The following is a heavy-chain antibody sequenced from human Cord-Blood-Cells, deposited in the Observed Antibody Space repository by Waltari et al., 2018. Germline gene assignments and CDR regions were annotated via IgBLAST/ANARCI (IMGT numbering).Heavy chain of an antibody. D-gene: IGHD4-17*01. CDR3: ARGGDYWFDP. CDR1: GGSISSYY. Sequence: QVQLQESGPGLVKPLETLSLTCTVSGGSISSYYWSWIRQPPGKGLEWIGYIYYSGSTNYNPSLKSRVTISVDTSKNQFSLKLSSVTAADTAVYYCARGGDYWFDPWGQGTLVTVSS. J-gene: IGHJ5*02. V-gene: IGHV4-59*08. CDR2: IYYSGST.